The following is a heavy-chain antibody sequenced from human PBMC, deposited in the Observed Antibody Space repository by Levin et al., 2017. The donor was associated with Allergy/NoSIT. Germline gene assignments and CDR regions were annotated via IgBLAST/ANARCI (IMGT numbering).Heavy chain of an antibody. CDR1: GGSISGGGYH. CDR2: IYYSGSN. D-gene: IGHD2-2*03. CDR3: AREDGSTFDF. V-gene: IGHV4-31*03. Sequence: PSETLSLTCTVSGGSISGGGYHWTWIRQHPEKGLEWIGYIYYSGSNFYNPSLKSRLMISVDTSKNQFSLNVSSVTAADTAVYYCAREDGSTFDFWGQGALVTVAS. J-gene: IGHJ4*02.